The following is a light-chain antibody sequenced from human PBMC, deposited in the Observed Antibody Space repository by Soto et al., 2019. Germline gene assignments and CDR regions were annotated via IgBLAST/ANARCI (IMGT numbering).Light chain of an antibody. Sequence: QSAVTQPACVSVSPGQSITISCTGTSSDVGGYDFVSWYQQHAGRAPKLLIYEVSRRPSGVSNRFSGSKSGNTASLTISGLQAEDEADYYCSSYRGYYTRVFGTGTKVTVL. CDR2: EVS. CDR3: SSYRGYYTRV. CDR1: SSDVGGYDF. J-gene: IGLJ1*01. V-gene: IGLV2-14*01.